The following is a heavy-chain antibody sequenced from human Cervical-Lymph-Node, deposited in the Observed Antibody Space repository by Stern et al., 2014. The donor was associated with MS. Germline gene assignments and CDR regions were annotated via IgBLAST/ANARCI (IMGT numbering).Heavy chain of an antibody. CDR3: GMDV. Sequence: IQLVQSGSELKKPGASVVVSCKASGYTFTKYAINCVRQAPGQGLEWMGWINTKTGNRTYAQGFTGRLVFSLDTSVSTAYLQISSLKAEDTAVYYHGMDVWGQGTTVTVSS. J-gene: IGHJ6*02. CDR1: GYTFTKYA. V-gene: IGHV7-4-1*02. CDR2: INTKTGNR.